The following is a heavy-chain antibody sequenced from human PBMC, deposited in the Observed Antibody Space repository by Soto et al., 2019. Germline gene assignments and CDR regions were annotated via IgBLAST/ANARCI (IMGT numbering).Heavy chain of an antibody. Sequence: ASVKVSCKPSGYTFTSYYMHWSRQAPGQGPEWMGWIDPNSGGAHYAKNFQGRVTLTWDTSLTTAYMGLSRLRSDDTAIYYCAREMASTWFDSWGQGSLVTVSS. CDR1: GYTFTSYY. D-gene: IGHD2-8*01. CDR2: IDPNSGGA. J-gene: IGHJ5*02. CDR3: AREMASTWFDS. V-gene: IGHV1-2*02.